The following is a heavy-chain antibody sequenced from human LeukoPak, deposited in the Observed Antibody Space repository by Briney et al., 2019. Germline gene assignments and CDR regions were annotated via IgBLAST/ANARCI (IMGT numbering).Heavy chain of an antibody. CDR2: ISGSGGST. V-gene: IGHV3-23*01. D-gene: IGHD3-10*01. CDR3: AKDQEQLLWFGELLFAFDI. Sequence: GGFLRLSCAASGFTFSSYAMSWVRQAPGKGLEWVSAISGSGGSTYYADSVKGRFTISRDNSKNTLYLQMNSLRAEDTAVYYCAKDQEQLLWFGELLFAFDIWGQGTMVTVSS. CDR1: GFTFSSYA. J-gene: IGHJ3*02.